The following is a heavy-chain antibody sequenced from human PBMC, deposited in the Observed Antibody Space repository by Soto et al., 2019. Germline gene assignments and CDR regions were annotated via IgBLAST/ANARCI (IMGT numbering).Heavy chain of an antibody. CDR1: GGSISSGGYY. D-gene: IGHD4-17*01. CDR3: ARVIYGGNSLAFDI. J-gene: IGHJ3*02. Sequence: QVQLQESGPGLVKPSQTLSLTCTVSGGSISSGGYYWSWIRQHPGKVLEWIGYIYYSGSTYYNPSLKSRVTISVDTSKNQFSLKLSSVTAADTAVYYCARVIYGGNSLAFDIWGQGTMVTVSS. V-gene: IGHV4-31*03. CDR2: IYYSGST.